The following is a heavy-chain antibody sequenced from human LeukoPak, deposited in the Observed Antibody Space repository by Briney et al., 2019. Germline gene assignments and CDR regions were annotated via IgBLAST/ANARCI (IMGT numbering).Heavy chain of an antibody. V-gene: IGHV4-61*02. Sequence: SETLSLTCTVSGGSISSGSYYWSWIRQPAGKGLEWIGRIYTSGSTNYNPSLTSRVTISVDTSKNQFSLRLSSVTAADTAVYYCARSRWRSSGYPITFDYWGQGTLVTVSS. J-gene: IGHJ4*02. CDR2: IYTSGST. CDR1: GGSISSGSYY. CDR3: ARSRWRSSGYPITFDY. D-gene: IGHD3-22*01.